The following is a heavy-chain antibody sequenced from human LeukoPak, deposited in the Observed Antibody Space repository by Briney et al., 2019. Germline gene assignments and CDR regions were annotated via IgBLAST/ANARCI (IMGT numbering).Heavy chain of an antibody. J-gene: IGHJ4*02. V-gene: IGHV3-23*01. Sequence: GGSLRLSCAASGFTFSSYAMSWVRQAPGKGLEWVSAISGSGGSTYYADSVKGRFTISRDNSKNTLYLQMNSLRAEDTAVYYCAKDGNIAAAGPLYFDYWGQGTLVTVSS. CDR1: GFTFSSYA. D-gene: IGHD6-13*01. CDR2: ISGSGGST. CDR3: AKDGNIAAAGPLYFDY.